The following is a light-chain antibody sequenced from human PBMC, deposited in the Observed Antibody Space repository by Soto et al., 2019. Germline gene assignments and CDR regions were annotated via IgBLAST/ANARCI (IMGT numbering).Light chain of an antibody. Sequence: EIVLTQSPATLSLSPGERATLSCRASQSVSSYLAWYQQKPGQAPRLLIYDASNRATGIPARFSGSGSGTDFTPTTSSLEPEDFAVYYCQQRSNWLRTFGQGTKVEIK. CDR1: QSVSSY. CDR2: DAS. J-gene: IGKJ1*01. CDR3: QQRSNWLRT. V-gene: IGKV3-11*01.